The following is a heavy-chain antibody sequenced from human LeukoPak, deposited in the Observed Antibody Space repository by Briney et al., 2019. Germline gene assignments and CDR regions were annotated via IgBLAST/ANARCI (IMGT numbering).Heavy chain of an antibody. J-gene: IGHJ4*02. CDR3: ARVALDPYYYDSSGYYYFDY. Sequence: ASVKVSCKTSGYTFTAYYIYWVRQAPGQGPEWMGWINPNSGGTNSAQKFQGRVTMTRDASISTAYMELSRLRSDDTAVYYCARVALDPYYYDSSGYYYFDYWGQGTLVTVSS. CDR2: INPNSGGT. CDR1: GYTFTAYY. D-gene: IGHD3-22*01. V-gene: IGHV1-2*02.